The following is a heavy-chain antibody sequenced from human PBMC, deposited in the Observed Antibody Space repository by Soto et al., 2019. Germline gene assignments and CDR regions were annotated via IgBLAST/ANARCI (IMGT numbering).Heavy chain of an antibody. J-gene: IGHJ4*02. CDR3: ATDLDSSGSGYFEY. V-gene: IGHV4-4*07. D-gene: IGHD3-22*01. Sequence: SETLSLTCTVSGGSISSYYWSWIRQPAGKGLEWIGHINISGNTYYNPSLKSRVTMSLDTSKTHFSLRLTSVTAADTAVYYCATDLDSSGSGYFEYWGQGTLVTVSS. CDR2: INISGNT. CDR1: GGSISSYY.